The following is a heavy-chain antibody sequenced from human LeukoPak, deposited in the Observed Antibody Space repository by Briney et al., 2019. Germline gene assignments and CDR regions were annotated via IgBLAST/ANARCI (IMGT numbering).Heavy chain of an antibody. V-gene: IGHV3-48*04. CDR3: ARGVVAGTDNWFDP. D-gene: IGHD6-19*01. Sequence: GGSLRLSCAASGFTFSSYTMNWVRQAPGKGLEWVSYISSSSSTIYYADSVKGRFTISRDNAKNSLYLQTNSLRAEDTAVYYCARGVVAGTDNWFDPWGQGTLVTVSS. J-gene: IGHJ5*02. CDR1: GFTFSSYT. CDR2: ISSSSSTI.